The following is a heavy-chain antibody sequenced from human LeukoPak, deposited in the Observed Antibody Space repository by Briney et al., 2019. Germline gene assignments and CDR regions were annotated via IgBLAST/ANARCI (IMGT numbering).Heavy chain of an antibody. CDR3: ARQGPPEPDYFDS. CDR2: IYYSGST. D-gene: IGHD1-14*01. Sequence: SETLSLTCTVSGGSISCCSYYWGWIRQPPGKGLESIGRIYYSGSTYCNPSLKSRDTISVDTSKNQFSLKLSSVTAADTAVYYCARQGPPEPDYFDSWGQGTLVTVFS. V-gene: IGHV4-39*01. CDR1: GGSISCCSYY. J-gene: IGHJ4*02.